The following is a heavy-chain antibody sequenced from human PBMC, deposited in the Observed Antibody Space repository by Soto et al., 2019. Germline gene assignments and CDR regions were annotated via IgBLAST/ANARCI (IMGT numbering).Heavy chain of an antibody. CDR2: IIPILNIA. J-gene: IGHJ5*02. V-gene: IGHV1-69*02. Sequence: QVQLVQSGAEVKKPGSSVKVSCKASGGTFSSYPISWVRQAPGQGLEWMGRIIPILNIANNAQKFQGRVTLTADKSTNTAYMELSSLRSEDTAVYYCARTRAATDSLYWFDPWGQGTLVTVSS. D-gene: IGHD2-21*01. CDR3: ARTRAATDSLYWFDP. CDR1: GGTFSSYP.